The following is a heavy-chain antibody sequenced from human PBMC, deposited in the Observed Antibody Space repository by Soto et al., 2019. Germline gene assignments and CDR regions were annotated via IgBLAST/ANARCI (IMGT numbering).Heavy chain of an antibody. CDR3: AREGVATYYYYGLDV. CDR1: GYTFTRSG. J-gene: IGHJ6*02. V-gene: IGHV1-18*01. Sequence: ASVKVSCKASGYTFTRSGISWVRQAPGQGLEWMGWISTYNGDTNYAQTFQGRVTMTTDTSTSTVHMEVRSLRSDDTAVYYCAREGVATYYYYGLDVWGQGTPVTVSS. D-gene: IGHD5-12*01. CDR2: ISTYNGDT.